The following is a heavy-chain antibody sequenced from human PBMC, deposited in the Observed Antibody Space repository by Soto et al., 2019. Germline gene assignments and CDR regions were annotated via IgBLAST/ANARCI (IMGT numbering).Heavy chain of an antibody. Sequence: ASVKVSCKASGYTFTGYYMHWVRRAPGQGLEWMGWINPNSGGTNYAQKFQGWVTMTRDTSISTAYMELSRLRSDDTAVYYCARDRNTAMVTYYFDYWGQGTLVTVSS. D-gene: IGHD5-18*01. J-gene: IGHJ4*02. CDR3: ARDRNTAMVTYYFDY. V-gene: IGHV1-2*04. CDR2: INPNSGGT. CDR1: GYTFTGYY.